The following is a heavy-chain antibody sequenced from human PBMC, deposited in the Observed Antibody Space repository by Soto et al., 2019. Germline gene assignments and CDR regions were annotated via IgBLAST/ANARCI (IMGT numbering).Heavy chain of an antibody. CDR1: GGSISSGGYY. CDR2: IYYSGST. Sequence: SETLSLTCTVSGGSISSGGYYWSWIRQHPGKGLEWIGYIYYSGSTYYNPSLKSRVTISVDTSKNQFSLKLSSVTAADTAVYYCASHSVPKRVRFDPWGQGTLVTVSS. CDR3: ASHSVPKRVRFDP. V-gene: IGHV4-31*03. D-gene: IGHD2-21*01. J-gene: IGHJ5*02.